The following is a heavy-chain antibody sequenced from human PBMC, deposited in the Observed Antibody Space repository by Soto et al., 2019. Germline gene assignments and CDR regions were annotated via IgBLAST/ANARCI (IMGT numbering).Heavy chain of an antibody. CDR3: ERDPSYYYGSSGYYSYCDY. Sequence: GGSLRLSCAASGFTFSSYSMNWVRQAPGKGLEWVSSISSSSSYIYYVDSVKGRFTISRDNTKNSQYLQRNSLRAEDTAVFYWERDPSYYYGSSGYYSYCDYWGQGTLVTVSS. CDR2: ISSSSSYI. D-gene: IGHD3-22*01. J-gene: IGHJ4*02. CDR1: GFTFSSYS. V-gene: IGHV3-21*01.